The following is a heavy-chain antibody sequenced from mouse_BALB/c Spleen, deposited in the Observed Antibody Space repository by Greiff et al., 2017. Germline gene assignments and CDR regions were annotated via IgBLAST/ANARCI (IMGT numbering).Heavy chain of an antibody. CDR1: GYTFTSYV. V-gene: IGHV1-14*01. Sequence: VQLQQSGPELVKPGASVKMSCKASGYTFTSYVMHWVKQKPGQGLEWIGYINPYNDGTKYNEKFKGKATLTSDKSSSTAYMELSSLTSEDSAVYYCARTGGDDEDAMDYWGQGTSVTVSS. J-gene: IGHJ4*01. CDR2: INPYNDGT. CDR3: ARTGGDDEDAMDY. D-gene: IGHD2-12*01.